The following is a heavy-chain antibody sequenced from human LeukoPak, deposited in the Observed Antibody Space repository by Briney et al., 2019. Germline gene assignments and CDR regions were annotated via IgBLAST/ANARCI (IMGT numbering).Heavy chain of an antibody. CDR1: GFTFSSYG. V-gene: IGHV3-30*02. CDR2: IRYDGSNK. Sequence: PGGSLRLSCAASGFTFSSYGMHWVRPAPGKGLGWVAFIRYDGSNKYYADSVKGRFTISRDNSKNTLYLQMNSLRAEDTAVYYCAKPLHRRDYGGSYYYMDVWGKGTPVSISS. D-gene: IGHD4-17*01. J-gene: IGHJ6*03. CDR3: AKPLHRRDYGGSYYYMDV.